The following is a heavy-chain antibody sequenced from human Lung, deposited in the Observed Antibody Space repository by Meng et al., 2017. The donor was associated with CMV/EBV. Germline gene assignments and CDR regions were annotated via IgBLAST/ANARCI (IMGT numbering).Heavy chain of an antibody. CDR3: AREAETANDY. CDR2: INPRGGGP. Sequence: SXXVSCKASGYTFADYFIHWVRQAPGQGLEWMGRINPRGGGPNYVQKYQDRVTLTMDTSITTAYLEMSGLTSDDTAVYYCAREAETANDYWGKGTVVTVSS. V-gene: IGHV1-2*02. J-gene: IGHJ4*02. CDR1: GYTFADYF. D-gene: IGHD5-18*01.